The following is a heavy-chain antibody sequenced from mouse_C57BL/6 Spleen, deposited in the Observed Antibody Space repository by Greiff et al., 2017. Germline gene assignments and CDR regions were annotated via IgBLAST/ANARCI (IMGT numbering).Heavy chain of an antibody. CDR2: INPSTGGT. Sequence: VHVKQSGPELVKPGASVKISCKASGYSFTGYYMNWVKQSPEKSLEWIGEINPSTGGTTYNQKFKAKATLTVDKSSSTAYMQLKSLTSEDSAVYYCARWDSNWYFDVWGTGTTVTVSS. CDR3: ARWDSNWYFDV. D-gene: IGHD2-5*01. J-gene: IGHJ1*03. CDR1: GYSFTGYY. V-gene: IGHV1-42*01.